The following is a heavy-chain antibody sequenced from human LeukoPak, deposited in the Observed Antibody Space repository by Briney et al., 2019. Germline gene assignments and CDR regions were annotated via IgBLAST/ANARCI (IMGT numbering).Heavy chain of an antibody. CDR1: GDTFSSYA. CDR2: IIPVLGRA. V-gene: IGHV1-69*04. Sequence: SVKVSCKVSGDTFSSYAYSWVRQAPGQGLGWMGRIIPVLGRANYAQKFQGRVTITADKSTSTAYMELSSLRSEDTAVYYCARDRLGSNRHFDFWGQGTLVTVSS. D-gene: IGHD3-10*01. CDR3: ARDRLGSNRHFDF. J-gene: IGHJ4*02.